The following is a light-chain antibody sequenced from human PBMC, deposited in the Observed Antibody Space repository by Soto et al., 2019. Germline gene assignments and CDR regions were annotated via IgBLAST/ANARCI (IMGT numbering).Light chain of an antibody. CDR1: QSLLYRSKHKDY. J-gene: IGKJ1*01. CDR3: QHYFKTPWT. CDR2: WAS. Sequence: DIIMTQSPESLAVSLGERATINCKSSQSLLYRSKHKDYLAWYQQKPGQPPRLLIYWASTRESGVSDRFSGSGSGTDFTLTVTSMQAEDVAVYYYQHYFKTPWTFGQGTKVEIK. V-gene: IGKV4-1*01.